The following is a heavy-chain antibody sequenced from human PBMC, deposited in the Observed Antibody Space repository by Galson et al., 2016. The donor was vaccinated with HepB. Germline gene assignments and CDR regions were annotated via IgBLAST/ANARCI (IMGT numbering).Heavy chain of an antibody. CDR1: EFIFSTDE. CDR3: ARTIVAVPGANDYFDY. V-gene: IGHV3-48*03. J-gene: IGHJ4*02. D-gene: IGHD2-2*01. CDR2: SSNSGDSI. Sequence: LRLCCAAWEFIFSTDELNWVRPAPGKGLEWVSYSSNSGDSIYYADSVKGRFTISRDNAKNSLYLQMNSLRAEDTAVYYCARTIVAVPGANDYFDYWGQGTLVTVSS.